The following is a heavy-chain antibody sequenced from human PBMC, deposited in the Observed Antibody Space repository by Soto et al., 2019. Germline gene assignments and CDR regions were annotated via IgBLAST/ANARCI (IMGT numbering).Heavy chain of an antibody. CDR2: IIPIFGTA. CDR1: GGTFSSYA. J-gene: IGHJ5*02. CDR3: ARVTDYYDSSGYYSKRYNWFDP. V-gene: IGHV1-69*13. Sequence: SVKVSCKASGGTFSSYAISWVRQAPGQGLEWMGGIIPIFGTANYAQKFQGRVTITADESTSTAYMELSSLRSEDTAVYYCARVTDYYDSSGYYSKRYNWFDPWGQGTLVTVSS. D-gene: IGHD3-22*01.